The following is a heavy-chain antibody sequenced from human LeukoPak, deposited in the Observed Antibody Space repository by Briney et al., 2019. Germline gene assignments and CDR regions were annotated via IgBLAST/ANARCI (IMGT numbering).Heavy chain of an antibody. V-gene: IGHV1-8*03. Sequence: ASVKVSCKASGYTFTSYDINWVRQATGQGLEWMGWMNPNSGSTGYAQKFQGRVTITRNTSISTAYMELSSLRSEDTAVYYCARVTYYYGSGSYYPHFDYWGQGTLVTVSS. J-gene: IGHJ4*02. CDR3: ARVTYYYGSGSYYPHFDY. D-gene: IGHD3-10*01. CDR1: GYTFTSYD. CDR2: MNPNSGST.